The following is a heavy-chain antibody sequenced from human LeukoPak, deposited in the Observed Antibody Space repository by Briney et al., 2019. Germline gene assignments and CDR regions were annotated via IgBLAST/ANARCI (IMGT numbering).Heavy chain of an antibody. CDR2: ISTSGVST. Sequence: PGGSLRPSCAASGFTFSSYAMSWVRQAPGKGLEWVSSISTSGVSTNYADSVKGRFTISRDNSKSMVYLQMNSLRAGDTAVYYCAKNTSGTYLDYWGQGILVTVSS. V-gene: IGHV3-23*01. CDR3: AKNTSGTYLDY. D-gene: IGHD1-26*01. J-gene: IGHJ4*02. CDR1: GFTFSSYA.